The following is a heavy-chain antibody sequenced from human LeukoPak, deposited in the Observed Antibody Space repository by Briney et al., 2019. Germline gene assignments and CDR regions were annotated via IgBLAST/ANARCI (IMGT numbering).Heavy chain of an antibody. CDR3: AKDTAYQTLPHYFDY. CDR1: GFTFSSYG. CDR2: ISYDGSNK. V-gene: IGHV3-30*18. J-gene: IGHJ4*02. D-gene: IGHD2-21*02. Sequence: PGGSLRLSCAASGFTFSSYGMHWVRQAPGKGLEWVAVISYDGSNKYYADSVKGRFTISRDNSKNTLYLQMNSLRAEDTAVYYCAKDTAYQTLPHYFDYWGQGTLVTVSS.